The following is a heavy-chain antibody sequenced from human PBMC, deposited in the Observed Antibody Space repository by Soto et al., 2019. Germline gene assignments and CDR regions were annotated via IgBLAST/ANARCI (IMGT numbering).Heavy chain of an antibody. CDR3: ARLSLPTVGVPISHYGMDV. CDR2: ISSSGSDR. Sequence: QVQLVESGGALVKPGGSLRLSCAASGFIFSDYYMTWIRQAPGKGLDWISYISSSGSDRYYADSVKGRFTISRDNAKSSLFLQMNSLSAEDTAIYYCARLSLPTVGVPISHYGMDVW. V-gene: IGHV3-11*01. D-gene: IGHD3-3*01. J-gene: IGHJ6*01. CDR1: GFIFSDYY.